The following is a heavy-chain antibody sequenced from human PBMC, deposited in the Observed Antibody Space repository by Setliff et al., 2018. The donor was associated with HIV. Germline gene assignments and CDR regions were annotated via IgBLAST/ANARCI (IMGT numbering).Heavy chain of an antibody. J-gene: IGHJ5*02. CDR3: ARDPRHYYDTTGYSPYNWFDP. CDR1: GDTFTTYV. CDR2: RSPIFSTT. Sequence: GASVKVSCKGSGDTFTTYVVSWVRQAPGQGLEWMGGRSPIFSTTNYAQKFQGRVTITTDESTSRAYMELSSLRSEDTAVYYCARDPRHYYDTTGYSPYNWFDPWGQGTLVTVSS. V-gene: IGHV1-69*05. D-gene: IGHD3-22*01.